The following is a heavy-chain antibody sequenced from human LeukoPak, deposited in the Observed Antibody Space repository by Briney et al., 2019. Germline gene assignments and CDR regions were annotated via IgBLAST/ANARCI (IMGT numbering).Heavy chain of an antibody. V-gene: IGHV3-30*02. Sequence: HPGGSLRLSCVASGFTFSSYGMHWVRQAPGKGLEWVAFIRYDGSNKYYADSVKGRFTISRDNSKNTLYLQMNSLRAEDTAVYYCAKVPLVASYYFDYWGQGTLVTVSS. CDR3: AKVPLVASYYFDY. CDR2: IRYDGSNK. J-gene: IGHJ4*02. CDR1: GFTFSSYG. D-gene: IGHD5-12*01.